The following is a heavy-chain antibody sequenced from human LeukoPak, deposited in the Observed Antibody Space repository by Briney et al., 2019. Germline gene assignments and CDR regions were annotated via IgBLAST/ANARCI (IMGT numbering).Heavy chain of an antibody. J-gene: IGHJ5*02. CDR1: GFTFSNYS. CDR2: ISSSSTYI. D-gene: IGHD3-10*02. Sequence: GGSLRLSCVASGFTFSNYSMNWVRQAPGKGLEWVSSISSSSTYIYYSDSVKGRFTVSRDNAKNSLYLQLNSLRAEDMSLYYCARDRGPYVGIDNNWFDPWGQGTLVIVSS. V-gene: IGHV3-21*01. CDR3: ARDRGPYVGIDNNWFDP.